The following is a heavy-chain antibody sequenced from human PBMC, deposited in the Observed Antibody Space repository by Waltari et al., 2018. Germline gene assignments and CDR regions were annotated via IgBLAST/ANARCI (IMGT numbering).Heavy chain of an antibody. CDR3: ARGHITYYYDSSGYYYDY. Sequence: QLQLQESGPGLVKPSETLSLTCTVSGGSISSSSYYWGWIRPPPGKGLEWIGSIYYSGSTYYNPSLKSRVTISVDTSKNQFSLKLSSVTAADTAVYYCARGHITYYYDSSGYYYDYWGQGTLVTVSS. V-gene: IGHV4-39*07. CDR2: IYYSGST. J-gene: IGHJ4*02. D-gene: IGHD3-22*01. CDR1: GGSISSSSYY.